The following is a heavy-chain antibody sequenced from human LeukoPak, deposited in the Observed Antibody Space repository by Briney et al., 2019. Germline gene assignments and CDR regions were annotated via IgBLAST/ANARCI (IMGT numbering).Heavy chain of an antibody. D-gene: IGHD2-2*01. V-gene: IGHV1-8*02. CDR2: MNPNSGNT. CDR1: GYTFTGYY. J-gene: IGHJ3*02. CDR3: ARGGYCSSSRCYTDAFDI. Sequence: ASVKVSCKASGYTFTGYYMHWVRQATGQGLEWMGWMNPNSGNTGYAQKFQGRVTMTRNTSISTAYMELSSLRSEDTAVYYCARGGYCSSSRCYTDAFDIWGQGTMVTVSS.